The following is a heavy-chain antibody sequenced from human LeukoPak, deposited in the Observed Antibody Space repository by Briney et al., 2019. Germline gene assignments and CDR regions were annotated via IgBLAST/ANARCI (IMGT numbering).Heavy chain of an antibody. D-gene: IGHD1-7*01. V-gene: IGHV5-51*01. J-gene: IGHJ4*02. Sequence: GESLKISCQGSGYRFTSYWIGWVRPMPGKGLEWMGIIYPGDSDTRYSPSFQGQVTISADKSISTAYLQWSSLKASDTAMYYCARQTPYNWNSCFDYWGQGTLGTVSS. CDR1: GYRFTSYW. CDR3: ARQTPYNWNSCFDY. CDR2: IYPGDSDT.